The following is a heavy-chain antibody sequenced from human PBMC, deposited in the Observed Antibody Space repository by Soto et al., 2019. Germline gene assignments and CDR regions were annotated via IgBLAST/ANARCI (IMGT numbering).Heavy chain of an antibody. Sequence: QVQLRESGPGLVKPSETLSLTCTVSGGSVSSGSHYWSWIRQPPGKGLEWIGHISYSGSTNYNPSLKSRVTISVDTSKNQFSLRLTSVTAADTAVYYCARSWSQGYSYSYTYWGQGILVTVSS. CDR1: GGSVSSGSHY. CDR3: ARSWSQGYSYSYTY. V-gene: IGHV4-61*01. CDR2: ISYSGST. D-gene: IGHD5-18*01. J-gene: IGHJ4*02.